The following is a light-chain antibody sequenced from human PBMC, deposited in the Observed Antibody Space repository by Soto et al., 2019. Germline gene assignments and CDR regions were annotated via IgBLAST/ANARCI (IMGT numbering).Light chain of an antibody. CDR3: QQYNNWPIT. Sequence: ELVMTQSPATLSVSPGERATLSCRASQSVSSNLAWYQQKPGQAPRLLIYGASTRATGIPARFSGSGSGTEFTLTISSLQSEDFAVYYCQQYNNWPITFGQGTHWRL. J-gene: IGKJ5*01. V-gene: IGKV3-15*01. CDR1: QSVSSN. CDR2: GAS.